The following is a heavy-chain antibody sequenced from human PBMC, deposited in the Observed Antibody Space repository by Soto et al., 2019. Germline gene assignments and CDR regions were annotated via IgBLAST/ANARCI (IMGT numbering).Heavy chain of an antibody. D-gene: IGHD1-1*01. J-gene: IGHJ4*02. V-gene: IGHV3-74*01. Sequence: GVLRLSCAASGFTFSDYWMHWVRQVPGKGLVWVSRISGDVSSTSYADSVKGRFTISRDNAKNTLYVQMNSLRVEDTAVYYCARGIGYSAQDYWGQGTPVTVSS. CDR2: ISGDVSST. CDR1: GFTFSDYW. CDR3: ARGIGYSAQDY.